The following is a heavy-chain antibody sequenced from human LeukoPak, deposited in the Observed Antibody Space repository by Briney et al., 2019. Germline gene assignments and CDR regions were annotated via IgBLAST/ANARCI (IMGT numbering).Heavy chain of an antibody. Sequence: GGSLRLSCAASGFSLSAYWMTWVRQAPGKGLEWVANINRDGSQKNHVDSVKGRFTISRDNAKNSLYLQMNSLRAEDTAVYYCAKTPTGSGSGFDYWGQGTLVTVSS. CDR2: INRDGSQK. CDR3: AKTPTGSGSGFDY. CDR1: GFSLSAYW. V-gene: IGHV3-7*01. J-gene: IGHJ4*02. D-gene: IGHD3-10*01.